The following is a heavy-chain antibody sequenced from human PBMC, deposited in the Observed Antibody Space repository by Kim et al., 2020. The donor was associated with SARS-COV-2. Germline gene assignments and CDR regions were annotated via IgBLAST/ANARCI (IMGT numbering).Heavy chain of an antibody. D-gene: IGHD5-12*01. CDR2: IYYSGST. J-gene: IGHJ6*02. Sequence: SETLSLTCTVSGGSISSYYWSWIRQPPGKGLEWIGYIYYSGSTNYNPSLKSRVTISVDTSKNQFSLKLSSVTAADTAVYYCARSPRQRVATNLYYYYGMDVWGQGTTGTVSS. CDR1: GGSISSYY. V-gene: IGHV4-59*01. CDR3: ARSPRQRVATNLYYYYGMDV.